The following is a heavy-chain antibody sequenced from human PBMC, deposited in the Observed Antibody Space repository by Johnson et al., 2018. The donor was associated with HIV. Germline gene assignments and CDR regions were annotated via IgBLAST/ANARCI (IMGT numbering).Heavy chain of an antibody. D-gene: IGHD2-2*01. CDR2: ITSDGSST. V-gene: IGHV3-74*01. CDR1: GFTFSSYW. CDR3: AKGLVAAALRWGGAFDI. Sequence: VQLVESGGGLVQPGGSLRLSCAASGFTFSSYWMHWVRQAPGKGLVWVSRITSDGSSTSYADSVKGRFPLSRDNAKNTLYLQMNSLRAEDTAVYYCAKGLVAAALRWGGAFDIWGQGTMVTVSS. J-gene: IGHJ3*02.